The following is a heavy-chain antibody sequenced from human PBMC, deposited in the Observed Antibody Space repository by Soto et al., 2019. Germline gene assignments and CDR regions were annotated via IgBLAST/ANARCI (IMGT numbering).Heavy chain of an antibody. CDR3: ARGSEAWFGGIYDY. CDR2: ISAYKVNT. D-gene: IGHD3-10*01. CDR1: GYTFANFG. V-gene: IGHV1-18*01. J-gene: IGHJ4*02. Sequence: QVQLVQSGAEVEKPGASVKVSCKASGYTFANFGIIWVRQAPGQGLEWMGWISAYKVNTVYAQKLHCGVTTPTEIYTITVEMELRSLTSADTAVYYCARGSEAWFGGIYDYWGQGTLVTASS.